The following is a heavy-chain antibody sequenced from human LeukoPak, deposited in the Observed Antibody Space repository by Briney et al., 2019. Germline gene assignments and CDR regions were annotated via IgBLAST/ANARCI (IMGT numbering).Heavy chain of an antibody. CDR1: GFTFSSYA. D-gene: IGHD1-26*01. J-gene: IGHJ6*02. CDR3: KKTAAGYSGSYRGYYYYYGMDV. V-gene: IGHV3-23*01. CDR2: ISGSGGST. Sequence: PGGSLRLSCAASGFTFSSYAMSWVRQAPGKGLEWVSAISGSGGSTYYADSVKGRFTISRDNSKNTLYLQMNSLRAEDTAVYYCKKTAAGYSGSYRGYYYYYGMDVWGQGTTVTVSS.